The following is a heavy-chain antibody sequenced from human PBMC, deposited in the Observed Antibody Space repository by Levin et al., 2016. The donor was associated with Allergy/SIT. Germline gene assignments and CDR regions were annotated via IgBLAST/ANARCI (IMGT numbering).Heavy chain of an antibody. V-gene: IGHV3-21*01. J-gene: IGHJ6*02. CDR2: ISSSSSYI. Sequence: WIRQPPGKGLEWVSSISSSSSYIYYADSVKGRFTISRDNAKNSLYLQMNSLRAEDTAVYYCARPGGKGQLWPQSHYYYYYGMDVWGQGTTVTVSS. D-gene: IGHD5-18*01. CDR3: ARPGGKGQLWPQSHYYYYYGMDV.